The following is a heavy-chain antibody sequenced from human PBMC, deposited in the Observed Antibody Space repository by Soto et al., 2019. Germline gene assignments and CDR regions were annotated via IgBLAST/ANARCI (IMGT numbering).Heavy chain of an antibody. D-gene: IGHD5-18*01. CDR2: INHSGST. CDR3: ARGGYSYGLRYYYYGMDV. Sequence: SETLSLTCAVYGGSFSGYYWSWIRQPPGKGLEWIGEINHSGSTNYNPSLKSRVTISVDTSKNQFSLKLSSVTAAGTAVYYCARGGYSYGLRYYYYGMDVWGQGTTVTVSS. V-gene: IGHV4-34*01. CDR1: GGSFSGYY. J-gene: IGHJ6*02.